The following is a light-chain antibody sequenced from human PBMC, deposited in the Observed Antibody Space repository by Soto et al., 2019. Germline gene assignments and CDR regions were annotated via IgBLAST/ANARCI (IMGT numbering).Light chain of an antibody. CDR1: NSDVGGYNY. CDR2: EVS. Sequence: QSVLTQPASVSGSPGQSITISCTGTNSDVGGYNYVSWYQQHPGKGPKLMIYEVSNRHSGVSNRFSGSKSGNTATLTISGLQAEDEADYYCSSYTSSTTRVFGTGTKVT. CDR3: SSYTSSTTRV. V-gene: IGLV2-14*03. J-gene: IGLJ1*01.